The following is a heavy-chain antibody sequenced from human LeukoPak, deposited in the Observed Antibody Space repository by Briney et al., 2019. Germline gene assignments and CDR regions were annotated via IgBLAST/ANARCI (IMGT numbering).Heavy chain of an antibody. CDR1: GGTFSSYG. J-gene: IGHJ3*02. D-gene: IGHD3-16*01. CDR2: IIPMFGTA. CDR3: ARDSNFWGIDYPPLDAFDI. Sequence: ASVKVSCKASGGTFSSYGISWVRQAPGQGLEWMGGIIPMFGTANYAQKFQGRVTITADESTSTAYMELSSLRSEDTAVYYCARDSNFWGIDYPPLDAFDIWGQGTMVTVSS. V-gene: IGHV1-69*13.